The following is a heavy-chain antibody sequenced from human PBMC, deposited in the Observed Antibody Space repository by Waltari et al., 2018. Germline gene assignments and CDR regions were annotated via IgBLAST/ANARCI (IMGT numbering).Heavy chain of an antibody. Sequence: EVQLLESGGGLVQPGGSLRLSCAASGFTFTSYALSCVRQAPGKGLEWVSAISGSGGSTYYADSVKGRFTISRDNSKNTLYLQMNSLRAEDTAVYYCARGGATGGSFDYWGQGTLVTVSS. CDR1: GFTFTSYA. CDR3: ARGGATGGSFDY. D-gene: IGHD1-26*01. CDR2: ISGSGGST. J-gene: IGHJ4*02. V-gene: IGHV3-23*01.